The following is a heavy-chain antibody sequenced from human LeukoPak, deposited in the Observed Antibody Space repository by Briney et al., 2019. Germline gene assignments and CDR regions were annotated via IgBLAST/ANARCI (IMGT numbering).Heavy chain of an antibody. V-gene: IGHV3-11*01. CDR3: SREVVVPGAPYYFDY. D-gene: IGHD2-2*01. CDR2: ISSSGATI. J-gene: IGHJ4*02. Sequence: GGSLRLSCAASGFTFSDYYMSWIRQAPGKGLEWVSYISSSGATIYYADSVKGRFTISRDNAKNSLYLQMNSLRAEDTAVYYCSREVVVPGAPYYFDYWGQGTLVTVSS. CDR1: GFTFSDYY.